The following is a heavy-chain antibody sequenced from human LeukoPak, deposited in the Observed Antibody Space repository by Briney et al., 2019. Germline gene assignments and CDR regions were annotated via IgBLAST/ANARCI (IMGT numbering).Heavy chain of an antibody. J-gene: IGHJ4*02. CDR3: ARRRFGDSALDY. CDR2: IYFSGST. V-gene: IGHV4-39*01. D-gene: IGHD3-16*01. Sequence: SETLSLTCTLSGGSITSSSYYWGWIRQPPGKGLEWIGIIYFSGSTYCNPSLKSRVTISVDTSKNQFSLKLSSVTAADTAVYYCARRRFGDSALDYWGQGTMVSVSS. CDR1: GGSITSSSYY.